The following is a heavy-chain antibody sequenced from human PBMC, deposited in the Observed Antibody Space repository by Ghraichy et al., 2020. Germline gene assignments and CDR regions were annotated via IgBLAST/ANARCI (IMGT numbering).Heavy chain of an antibody. CDR3: ASLLVTTSPFDL. CDR2: INSDGSST. J-gene: IGHJ2*01. V-gene: IGHV3-74*01. Sequence: GGSLRLSCAASGFTFSSYWMHWVRQAPGKGLVWVSRINSDGSSTSYADSVKGRFTISRDNAKNTLYLQMNSLRAEDTAVYYCASLLVTTSPFDLWGRGTLVIVSS. CDR1: GFTFSSYW. D-gene: IGHD4-11*01.